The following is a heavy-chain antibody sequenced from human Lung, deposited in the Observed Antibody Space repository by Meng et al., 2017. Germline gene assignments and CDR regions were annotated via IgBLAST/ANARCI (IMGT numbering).Heavy chain of an antibody. V-gene: IGHV2-5*02. Sequence: QIPLNWSVPTRVKPTQTLRLACTFSGFSPMTLGVGAGWIPQPPEKALECLELIYWDVDKRYSPSLKSRLTINTDTSKNQVVLTMTNMDTVDTATYYCAHSPSTYGSGSYIFDYWGPGNLVHVAS. J-gene: IGHJ4*01. D-gene: IGHD3-10*01. CDR3: AHSPSTYGSGSYIFDY. CDR2: IYWDVDK. CDR1: GFSPMTLGVG.